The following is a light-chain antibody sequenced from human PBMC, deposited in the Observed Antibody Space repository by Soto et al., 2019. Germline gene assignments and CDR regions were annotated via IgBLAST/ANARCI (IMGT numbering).Light chain of an antibody. CDR3: QQYNAYSLT. Sequence: DIPMTQSPSTLSASVGDRVTITCRASQSLNSELAWYQQKPGKAPKLLIYQASSLKGGVPSRFTGTGSGTDFTLTISSLQPDDSATYYCQQYNAYSLTFGGGTKVEIK. CDR1: QSLNSE. J-gene: IGKJ4*01. V-gene: IGKV1-5*03. CDR2: QAS.